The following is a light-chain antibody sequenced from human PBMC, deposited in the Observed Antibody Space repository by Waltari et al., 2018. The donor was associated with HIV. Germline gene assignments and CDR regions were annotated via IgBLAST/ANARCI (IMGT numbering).Light chain of an antibody. Sequence: QSALTQPASISGSPGQSITTSCTETSGDVAGSNYVSRYQQKPGKPPQFIIYDLSQRPPGFSRRFSGSKSGTTAFLTISGLQSDDEAYYYCSSYTTSSDLEVGFGGGTKLTVL. CDR2: DLS. J-gene: IGLJ2*01. CDR3: SSYTTSSDLEVG. CDR1: SGDVAGSNY. V-gene: IGLV2-14*03.